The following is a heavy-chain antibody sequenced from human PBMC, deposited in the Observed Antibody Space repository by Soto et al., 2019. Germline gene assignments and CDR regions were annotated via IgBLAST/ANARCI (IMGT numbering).Heavy chain of an antibody. J-gene: IGHJ5*02. V-gene: IGHV3-33*01. CDR1: GFTFSSYG. CDR2: IWYDGSNK. CDR3: ARAGGYCSSTSCYMVGGWFDP. Sequence: QVQLVESGGGVVQPGRSLRLSCAASGFTFSSYGMHWVRQAPGKGLEWVAVIWYDGSNKYYADSVKGRFTISRDNSKNTLYRQRNSLRAEDTAVFYCARAGGYCSSTSCYMVGGWFDPWGQGPLVPVSS. D-gene: IGHD2-2*02.